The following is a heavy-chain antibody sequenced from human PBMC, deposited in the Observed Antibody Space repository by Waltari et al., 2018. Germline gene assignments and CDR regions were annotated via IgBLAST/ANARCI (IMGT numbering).Heavy chain of an antibody. Sequence: EVQFVESGGGLVKPGGSLRLSCTASGFTFRNAWMSWVRQAPGKGPEWVGRIKRQSDGGTRDYAAPVKGRFSISREDSKNLMFLQMNSLTIEDTAVYYCTTDPLGPWGQGTLVTVSS. CDR1: GFTFRNAW. CDR3: TTDPLGP. J-gene: IGHJ5*02. CDR2: IKRQSDGGTR. V-gene: IGHV3-15*01.